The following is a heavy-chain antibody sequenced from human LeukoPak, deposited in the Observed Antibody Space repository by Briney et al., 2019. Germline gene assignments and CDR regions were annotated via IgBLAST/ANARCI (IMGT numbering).Heavy chain of an antibody. J-gene: IGHJ4*02. V-gene: IGHV4-4*07. Sequence: SETLSLTCTVSGGSISSYYWSWIRQPAGKGLEWIGRIYTSGNTNYNPSLKSRVTMTVDTSKNQFSLKLSSETAADTAVYYCARDVNRGSTWAFDYWGQGTLVTVSS. CDR1: GGSISSYY. CDR3: ARDVNRGSTWAFDY. CDR2: IYTSGNT. D-gene: IGHD6-13*01.